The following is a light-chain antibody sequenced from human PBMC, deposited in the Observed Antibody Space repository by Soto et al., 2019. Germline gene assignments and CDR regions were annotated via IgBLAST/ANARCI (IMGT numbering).Light chain of an antibody. V-gene: IGLV1-51*01. CDR2: DDN. J-gene: IGLJ7*01. Sequence: TRPPSVSPAPGQKVAISCSVSSSNIGGNSVSLYQHLPGTAPKRLIYDDNKRPSGIPDRFSGSKSGTSATLGITGLQNGAEADYYGGSLDSSLTTKAFGDGTQ. CDR3: GSLDSSLTTKA. CDR1: SSNIGGNS.